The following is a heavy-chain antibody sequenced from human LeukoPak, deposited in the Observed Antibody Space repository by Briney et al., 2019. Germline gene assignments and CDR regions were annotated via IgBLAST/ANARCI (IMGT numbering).Heavy chain of an antibody. Sequence: GGSLRLSCAASGFTFSSYAMSWVRQAPGKGLEWVSAISGSGGSTYYADSVKGRFTISRDNAKNSLYLQMNSLRAEDTAVYYCARAAGIAARRGVDYWGQGTLVTVSS. V-gene: IGHV3-23*01. D-gene: IGHD6-6*01. CDR2: ISGSGGST. CDR3: ARAAGIAARRGVDY. CDR1: GFTFSSYA. J-gene: IGHJ4*02.